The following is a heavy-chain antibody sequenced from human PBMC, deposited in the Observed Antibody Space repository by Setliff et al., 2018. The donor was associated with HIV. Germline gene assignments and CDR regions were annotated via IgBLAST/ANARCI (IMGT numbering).Heavy chain of an antibody. CDR1: GGSFNGYY. Sequence: SETLSLTCAVYGGSFNGYYWSWIRQPPGKGLEWIGEINHSGSTKYNPSLKSRVTMSIDTSKNQFSLKLSSVTAADTAVYYCARDRYSGSSTDYWGQGTLVTVSS. CDR2: INHSGST. V-gene: IGHV4-34*01. CDR3: ARDRYSGSSTDY. J-gene: IGHJ4*02. D-gene: IGHD1-26*01.